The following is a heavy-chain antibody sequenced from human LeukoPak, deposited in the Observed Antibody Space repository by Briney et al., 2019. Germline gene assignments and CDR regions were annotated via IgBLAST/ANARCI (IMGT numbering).Heavy chain of an antibody. D-gene: IGHD7-27*01. CDR3: ARDPYTGALDV. CDR2: IYTSGST. J-gene: IGHJ6*04. V-gene: IGHV4-4*07. Sequence: SETLSLTCAVYGGSFSGYYWSWIRQPPGKGLEWIGRIYTSGSTNYNPSLKSRVTMSVDTSKNQFSLKLSSVTAADTAVYYCARDPYTGALDVWGKGTTVTVSS. CDR1: GGSFSGYY.